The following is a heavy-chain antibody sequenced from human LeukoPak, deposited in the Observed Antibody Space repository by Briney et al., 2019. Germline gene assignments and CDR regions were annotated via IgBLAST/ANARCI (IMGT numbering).Heavy chain of an antibody. CDR3: ARVRGYSRDF. CDR2: ITGDSAHI. V-gene: IGHV3-21*01. D-gene: IGHD5-12*01. Sequence: PGGSLRLSCAPSGFTFSSYTMNWVRQAPRKGLDWVSSITGDSAHIFYADSVQGRFIISRDDATNSLYLQMSGLTAEDTAVYYCARVRGYSRDFWGQGTLVTVSS. J-gene: IGHJ4*02. CDR1: GFTFSSYT.